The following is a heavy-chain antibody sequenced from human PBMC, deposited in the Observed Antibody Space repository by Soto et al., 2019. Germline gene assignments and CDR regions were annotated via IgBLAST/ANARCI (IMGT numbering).Heavy chain of an antibody. CDR3: ARGPPSAGHSDNWFDP. CDR1: GGSFSGYY. D-gene: IGHD2-15*01. CDR2: INHSGST. Sequence: QVQLQQWGAGLLKPSETLSLTCAVYGGSFSGYYWSWIRQPPGKGLEWIGEINHSGSTNYNPSLKSRVTISVDTSKNQFSLKLSSVTAADTAVYYCARGPPSAGHSDNWFDPWGQGTLVTVSS. J-gene: IGHJ5*02. V-gene: IGHV4-34*01.